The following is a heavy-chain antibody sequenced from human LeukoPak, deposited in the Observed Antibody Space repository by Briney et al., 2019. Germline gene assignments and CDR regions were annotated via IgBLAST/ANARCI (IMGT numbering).Heavy chain of an antibody. D-gene: IGHD3-3*01. J-gene: IGHJ4*02. CDR3: ARAPFVEYNTAFLV. CDR2: IYYSGTT. V-gene: IGHV4-59*01. Sequence: PSETLSLTCTVSVGSISSYYWSWIRQPPGKGLEWIGYIYYSGTTNYNPSLKSRVTISVDTSKNQFSLRLSSVTAADTAVYYCARAPFVEYNTAFLVWGQGTLVTVSS. CDR1: VGSISSYY.